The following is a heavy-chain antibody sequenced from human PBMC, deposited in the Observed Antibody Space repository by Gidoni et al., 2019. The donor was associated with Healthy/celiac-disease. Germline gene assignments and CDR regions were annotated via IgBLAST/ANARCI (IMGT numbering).Heavy chain of an antibody. D-gene: IGHD3-22*01. Sequence: EVQLLESGGGLVQPGGSLRLSCAASGFTFSSYAMSWVRQAPGKGLEWVSAISGSGGSTYYADSVKGRFTISRDNSKNTLYLQMNSLRAEDTAVYYCAKAGTMIVVVITRLDYWGQGTLVTVSS. J-gene: IGHJ4*02. V-gene: IGHV3-23*01. CDR1: GFTFSSYA. CDR2: ISGSGGST. CDR3: AKAGTMIVVVITRLDY.